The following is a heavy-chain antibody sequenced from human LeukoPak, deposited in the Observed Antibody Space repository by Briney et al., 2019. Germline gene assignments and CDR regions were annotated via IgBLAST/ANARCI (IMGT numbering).Heavy chain of an antibody. J-gene: IGHJ6*03. V-gene: IGHV1-2*02. CDR3: AREDRGCSSTSCQYYYYYYMDV. D-gene: IGHD2-2*01. CDR1: GYTFTGYY. CDR2: INPNSGGT. Sequence: ASVKVSCKASGYTFTGYYMHWVRQAPGQGLEWMGWINPNSGGTNYAQKFQGRVTMTRDTSISTAYMELSRLRSDDTAVYYCAREDRGCSSTSCQYYYYYYMDVWGKGTTVTVSS.